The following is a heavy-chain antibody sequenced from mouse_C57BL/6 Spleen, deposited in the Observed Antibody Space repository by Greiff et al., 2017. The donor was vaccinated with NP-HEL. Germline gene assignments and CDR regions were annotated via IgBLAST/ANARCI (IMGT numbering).Heavy chain of an antibody. CDR2: ISNGGGST. Sequence: EVMLVESGGGLVQPGGSLKLSCAASGFTFSDYYMYWVRQTPEKRLEWVAYISNGGGSTYYPDTVKGRFTISRDNAKNTLYLQMSRLKSEDTAMYYVARHGNYYAMDYWGQGTSVTVSS. J-gene: IGHJ4*01. V-gene: IGHV5-12*01. CDR3: ARHGNYYAMDY. CDR1: GFTFSDYY.